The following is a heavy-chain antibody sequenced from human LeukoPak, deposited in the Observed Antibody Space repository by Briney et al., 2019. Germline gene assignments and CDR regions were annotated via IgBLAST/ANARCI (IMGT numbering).Heavy chain of an antibody. D-gene: IGHD2-15*01. CDR2: INPSGGST. J-gene: IGHJ4*02. CDR1: GYTFTSCY. Sequence: ASVKVSCKASGYTFTSCYMHWVRQAPGQGLEWMGIINPSGGSTTYAQKFQGRVTMTRDMSTSTVYMELSSLRSEDTAVYYCARAVGSDTFDYWGQGTLSPSPQ. CDR3: ARAVGSDTFDY. V-gene: IGHV1-46*01.